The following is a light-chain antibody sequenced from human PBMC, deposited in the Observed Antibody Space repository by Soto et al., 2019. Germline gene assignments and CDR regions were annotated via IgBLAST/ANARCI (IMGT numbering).Light chain of an antibody. CDR3: SSYTSRSTNV. Sequence: QSVLTQPASVSGSPGQSITISCTGTSSDVGGYNYVSWYQQHPGKAPKLMIYDVSNRPSGVSNRFSGSKSGNTASLTISGLRAEDEADYYCSSYTSRSTNVFGTGPKVTVL. CDR2: DVS. V-gene: IGLV2-14*01. J-gene: IGLJ1*01. CDR1: SSDVGGYNY.